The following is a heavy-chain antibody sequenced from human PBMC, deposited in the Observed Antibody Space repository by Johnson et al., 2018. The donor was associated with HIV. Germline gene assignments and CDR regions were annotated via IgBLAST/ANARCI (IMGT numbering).Heavy chain of an antibody. CDR2: ISYDGSNK. V-gene: IGHV3-30*18. Sequence: VQLVESGGGVVQPGGSLRLSCAASGFTFSSYWMSWVRQAPGKGLEWVAVISYDGSNKYYADSVKGRFTISRDNSKNTLYLQMNSLRAEDTAVYYCAKDFYTSSWTNDAFDIWGQGTMVTVSS. D-gene: IGHD6-13*01. CDR3: AKDFYTSSWTNDAFDI. CDR1: GFTFSSYW. J-gene: IGHJ3*02.